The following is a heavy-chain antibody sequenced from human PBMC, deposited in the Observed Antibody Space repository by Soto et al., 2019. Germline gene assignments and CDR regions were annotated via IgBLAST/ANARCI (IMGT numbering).Heavy chain of an antibody. CDR3: ATDSAAAGTDYYYYYYGMDV. D-gene: IGHD6-13*01. CDR1: GSTLTELS. Sequence: ASVKVSCKVSGSTLTELSMHWVRQAPGKGLEWMGGFDPEDGETIYAQKFQGRVTMTEDTSTDTAYMELSSLRSEDTAVYYCATDSAAAGTDYYYYYYGMDVWGQGTTVTVSS. CDR2: FDPEDGET. J-gene: IGHJ6*02. V-gene: IGHV1-24*01.